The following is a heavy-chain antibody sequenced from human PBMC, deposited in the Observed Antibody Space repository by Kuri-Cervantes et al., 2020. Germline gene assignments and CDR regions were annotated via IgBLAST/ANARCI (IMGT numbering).Heavy chain of an antibody. CDR3: ARDVARLHLAMNY. CDR2: INSDGSST. J-gene: IGHJ4*02. V-gene: IGHV3-74*01. Sequence: GESLKISCAASGFTFSSYWMHWVRQAPGKGLVWVSRINSDGSSTSYADSVKGRFTISRDNSKNTLYLQMNSLRAEDTAVYYCARDVARLHLAMNYWGQGTLVTVSS. CDR1: GFTFSSYW. D-gene: IGHD3-16*01.